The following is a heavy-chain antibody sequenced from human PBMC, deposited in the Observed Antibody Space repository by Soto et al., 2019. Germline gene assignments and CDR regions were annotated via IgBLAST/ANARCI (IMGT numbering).Heavy chain of an antibody. CDR3: ARGRGDFWRGYHDYYYYGMDV. J-gene: IGHJ6*02. CDR2: INHGEST. V-gene: IGHV4-34*01. Sequence: SETLSLTCAVYGASFSGYYWSWIRQPPGKGLEWIGEINHGESTNYNPSLKGRVSISVDTSNSQFSLKLSSVTAADTAVYYCARGRGDFWRGYHDYYYYGMDVWGQGTTVTVSS. D-gene: IGHD3-3*01. CDR1: GASFSGYY.